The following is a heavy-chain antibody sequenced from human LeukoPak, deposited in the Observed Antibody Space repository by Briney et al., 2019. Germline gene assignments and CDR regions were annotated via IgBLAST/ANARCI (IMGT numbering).Heavy chain of an antibody. CDR2: ISGSSSYI. D-gene: IGHD1-1*01. CDR3: AKFAGTTGPGVGWFDP. J-gene: IGHJ5*02. CDR1: GFTFSSYN. Sequence: PGGSLRLSCAASGFTFSSYNMNWVRQAPGKGLEWVSSISGSSSYIYYADSVKGRFTISRDNAKNSLYLQMNSLRAEDTAVYYCAKFAGTTGPGVGWFDPWGQGTLVTVSS. V-gene: IGHV3-21*04.